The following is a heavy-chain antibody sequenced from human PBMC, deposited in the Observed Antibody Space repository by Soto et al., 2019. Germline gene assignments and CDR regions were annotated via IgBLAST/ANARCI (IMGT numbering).Heavy chain of an antibody. Sequence: GGSLRLSCAASGFSFSTYGMNWVRQAPGKGLDWVSTISGGGGSTYYADSVKGRFMISRDNSKNTLYLQMNSLRGEDTGVYYCAKDNVMDVWGQGTTVTVSS. CDR1: GFSFSTYG. J-gene: IGHJ6*02. V-gene: IGHV3-23*01. CDR2: ISGGGGST. CDR3: AKDNVMDV.